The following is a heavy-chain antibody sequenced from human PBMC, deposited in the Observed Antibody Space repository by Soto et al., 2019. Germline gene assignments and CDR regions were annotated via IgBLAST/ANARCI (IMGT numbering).Heavy chain of an antibody. CDR3: ARDPLVLRFLEWLSPSYGMDV. J-gene: IGHJ6*02. Sequence: ASVKVSCKASGYTFTSYYMHWVRQATGQGLEWMGIINPSGGSTSYAQKFQGRVTMTRDTSTSTVYMELSSLRSEDTAVYYCARDPLVLRFLEWLSPSYGMDVWGQGTTVTVSS. CDR2: INPSGGST. D-gene: IGHD3-3*01. CDR1: GYTFTSYY. V-gene: IGHV1-46*01.